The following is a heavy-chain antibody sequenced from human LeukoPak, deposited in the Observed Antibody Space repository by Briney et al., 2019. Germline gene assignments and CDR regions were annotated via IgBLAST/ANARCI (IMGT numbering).Heavy chain of an antibody. CDR1: GFTFSSYG. D-gene: IGHD3-9*01. Sequence: GGSLRLSCAASGFTFSSYGMSWVRQAPGKGLEWVSTISGSGGTTYYADSVEGRFTISRDNSKNTLYLQMNSLRAEDTAVYYCAKDLPSSYDILTGYYMIFDYWGQGTLVTVSS. CDR3: AKDLPSSYDILTGYYMIFDY. V-gene: IGHV3-23*01. J-gene: IGHJ4*02. CDR2: ISGSGGTT.